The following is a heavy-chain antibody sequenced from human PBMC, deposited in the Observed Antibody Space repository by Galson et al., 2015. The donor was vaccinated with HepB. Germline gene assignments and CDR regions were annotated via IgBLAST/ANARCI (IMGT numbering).Heavy chain of an antibody. J-gene: IGHJ1*01. CDR2: IYSGGST. CDR3: ARGYYDILTGYQGDFQH. Sequence: SLRLSCAASGFTVSSNYMSWVRQAPGKGLEWVSAIYSGGSTYYADSVKGRFTISRDNSRNTLYLQMNSLRAEDTAVYYCARGYYDILTGYQGDFQHWGQGTLVTVSS. D-gene: IGHD3-9*01. CDR1: GFTVSSNY. V-gene: IGHV3-66*01.